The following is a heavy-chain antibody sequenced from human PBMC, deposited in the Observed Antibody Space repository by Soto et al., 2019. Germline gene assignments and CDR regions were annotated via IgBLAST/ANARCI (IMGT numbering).Heavy chain of an antibody. CDR1: GASISSRSAY. Sequence: PXATLSLTFIVSGASISSRSAYWGGIRQPPGKGLEWVGTFYSGSTYNNPSLKSRVTISVDTSKNQFSLKLSSVAAEDTAIYYCANTRGIAVGGSFDHWGQGTLVTVSS. J-gene: IGHJ5*02. D-gene: IGHD6-13*01. CDR3: ANTRGIAVGGSFDH. CDR2: FYSGST. V-gene: IGHV4-39*01.